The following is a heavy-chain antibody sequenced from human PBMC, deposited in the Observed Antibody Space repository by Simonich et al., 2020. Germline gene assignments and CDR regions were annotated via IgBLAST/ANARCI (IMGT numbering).Heavy chain of an antibody. Sequence: QVQLVQSGAEVKKPGASVKVSCKASGYTFTGYYMHWVRQAPGQGLEWMGWINPKSGGTNYAPKCQGRGTMTRDTSISTAYMELSRLRSDDTAVYYCARNGLVGILKAFDIWGQGTMVTVSS. CDR2: INPKSGGT. D-gene: IGHD2-21*01. J-gene: IGHJ3*02. CDR1: GYTFTGYY. V-gene: IGHV1-2*02. CDR3: ARNGLVGILKAFDI.